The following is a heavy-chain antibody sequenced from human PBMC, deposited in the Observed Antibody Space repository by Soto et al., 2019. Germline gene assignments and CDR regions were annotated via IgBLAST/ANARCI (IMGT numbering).Heavy chain of an antibody. J-gene: IGHJ4*01. Sequence: SVKVSSKASGNTFTSYDINWVRQATGHGLEWMGWINPNSGNIGYAQKFQGRVTMTRDTAIRTAYMEVSRLRSDDTAAYYCARGRPSCSFYLLDYWGHGTLFPISS. D-gene: IGHD2-15*01. CDR2: INPNSGNI. CDR1: GNTFTSYD. CDR3: ARGRPSCSFYLLDY. V-gene: IGHV1-8*01.